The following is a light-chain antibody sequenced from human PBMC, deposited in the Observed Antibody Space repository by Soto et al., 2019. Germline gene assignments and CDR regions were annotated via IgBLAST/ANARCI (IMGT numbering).Light chain of an antibody. CDR2: GNN. CDR1: RSNIGAGYD. V-gene: IGLV1-40*01. CDR3: QSYDSSLSAWV. J-gene: IGLJ3*02. Sequence: QPVLTQPPSVSGAPGQRVTISCTGSRSNIGAGYDVHWYQQLPGTAPKLLIYGNNNRPSGVPDRFSGSKSGTSASLAITGLQADDEADYYCQSYDSSLSAWVFGGGTKLTVL.